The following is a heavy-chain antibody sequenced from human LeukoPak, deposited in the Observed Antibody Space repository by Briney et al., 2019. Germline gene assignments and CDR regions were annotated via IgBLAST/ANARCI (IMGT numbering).Heavy chain of an antibody. CDR1: GYTFTSYD. Sequence: ASVKVSCKASGYTFTSYDINWVRQATGQGLEWMGWMNPNSGNTGYAQKFQGRVTMTRNTSISTAYMELSSLRSEDTAVYYCARGRHIQLWSPDDFDYWGQGTLVTVSS. CDR3: ARGRHIQLWSPDDFDY. V-gene: IGHV1-8*01. J-gene: IGHJ4*02. D-gene: IGHD5-18*01. CDR2: MNPNSGNT.